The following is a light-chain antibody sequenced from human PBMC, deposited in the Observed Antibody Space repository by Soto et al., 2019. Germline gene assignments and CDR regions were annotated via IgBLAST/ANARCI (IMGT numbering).Light chain of an antibody. CDR3: QQYGSSPRT. V-gene: IGKV3-20*01. CDR2: GAS. CDR1: QSVSSSY. J-gene: IGKJ1*01. Sequence: EIVLTQSPGTLSLSPGERATLSCRASQSVSSSYLARYQQKPGQAPRILIHGASSRATGIPDSFSGSGSGTDFTLTISRLKPEDFAVYYCQQYGSSPRTFGQGTNVEIK.